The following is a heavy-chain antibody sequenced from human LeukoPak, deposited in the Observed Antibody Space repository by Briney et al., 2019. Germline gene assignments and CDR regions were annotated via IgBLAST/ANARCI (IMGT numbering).Heavy chain of an antibody. CDR1: GFTFSSYG. V-gene: IGHV3-30*18. CDR2: ISYDGSNK. Sequence: TGGSLRLSCAASGFTFSSYGMHWVRQAPGKGLEWVAVISYDGSNKYYADSVKGRFTISRDNSKNTLYLQMNSLRAEDTAVYYCAKDSGHGVLENYYYGMDVWGQGTTVTVSS. CDR3: AKDSGHGVLENYYYGMDV. J-gene: IGHJ6*02. D-gene: IGHD3-10*01.